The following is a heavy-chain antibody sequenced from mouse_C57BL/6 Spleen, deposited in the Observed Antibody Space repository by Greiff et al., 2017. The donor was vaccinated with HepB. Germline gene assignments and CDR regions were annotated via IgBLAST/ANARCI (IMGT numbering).Heavy chain of an antibody. J-gene: IGHJ4*01. Sequence: EVKVVESGGGLVKPGGSLKLSCAASGFTFSDYGMHWVRQAPEKGLEWVAYISSGSSTIYYADTVKGRFTISRDNAKNTLFLQMTSLRSEDTAMYYCARQEIYDGYYDYAMDYWGQGTSVTVSS. V-gene: IGHV5-17*01. D-gene: IGHD2-3*01. CDR2: ISSGSSTI. CDR3: ARQEIYDGYYDYAMDY. CDR1: GFTFSDYG.